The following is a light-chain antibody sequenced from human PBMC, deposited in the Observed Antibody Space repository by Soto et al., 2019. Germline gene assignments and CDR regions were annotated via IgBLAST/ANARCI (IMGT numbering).Light chain of an antibody. J-gene: IGLJ2*01. CDR3: SAWDDTLNGSVV. CDR2: RNN. V-gene: IGLV1-44*01. Sequence: QSVLTQPPSASGTPGQRVTIACSGSSSNIGTNAVTWYQQLPGTAPKLLIYRNNQRPSGVPDRFSGSKSGTSASLAISGLQSEDEGDYYCSAWDDTLNGSVVFGGGTKLTVL. CDR1: SSNIGTNA.